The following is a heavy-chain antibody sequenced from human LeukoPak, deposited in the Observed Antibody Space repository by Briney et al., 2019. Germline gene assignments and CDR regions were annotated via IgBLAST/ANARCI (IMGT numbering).Heavy chain of an antibody. CDR3: ARDWGGYCRSTSCYSHMDV. J-gene: IGHJ6*03. CDR1: GFTFSSYW. CDR2: INTDESST. Sequence: GGSLRLSCAASGFTFSSYWMHWVRQAPGKGLVWISRINTDESSTSYADSVKGRFTISRDNAKNSLYLQMNSLRAEDTAVFYCARDWGGYCRSTSCYSHMDVWGKGTTVTVSS. V-gene: IGHV3-74*01. D-gene: IGHD2-2*01.